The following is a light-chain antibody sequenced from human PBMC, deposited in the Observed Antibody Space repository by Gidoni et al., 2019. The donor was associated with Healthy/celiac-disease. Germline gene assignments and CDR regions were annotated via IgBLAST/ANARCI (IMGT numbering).Light chain of an antibody. V-gene: IGKV3-11*01. CDR1: QSVSSY. CDR3: QQRSNWPPEGT. J-gene: IGKJ5*01. CDR2: DAS. Sequence: EIVLTQSPATLSLSPGERATLSCRASQSVSSYLAWYQQKPGQAPRLLIYDASNRATGIPARFSGSGSGTDFTLTISSLEPEDFAVYYCQQRSNWPPEGTFXQXTRLEIK.